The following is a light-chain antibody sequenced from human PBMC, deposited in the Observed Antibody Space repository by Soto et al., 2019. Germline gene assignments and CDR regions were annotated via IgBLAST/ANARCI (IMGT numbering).Light chain of an antibody. V-gene: IGKV1-5*03. CDR1: QSISTW. Sequence: DIQMTQSPSILSASVGDRVTISCRASQSISTWLAWFQQIPGKAPNLLIYKASNLQSGVPSRFSGSGSGTDFTLTISSLQPDDFATYYCQHYHSYPWTFGQGTRVDVK. J-gene: IGKJ1*01. CDR3: QHYHSYPWT. CDR2: KAS.